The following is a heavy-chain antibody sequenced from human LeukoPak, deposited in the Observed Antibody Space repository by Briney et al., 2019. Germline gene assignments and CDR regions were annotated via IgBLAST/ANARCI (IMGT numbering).Heavy chain of an antibody. CDR3: ASYDPAMVRSPSDY. CDR2: ISSSSSYI. CDR1: GFTFSSYS. V-gene: IGHV3-21*01. J-gene: IGHJ4*02. D-gene: IGHD5-18*01. Sequence: GGSLRLSCAASGFTFSSYSMNWVRQAPGKGLEWVSSISSSSSYIYYADSVKGRFTISRDNAKNPLYLQMNSLRAEDTAVYYCASYDPAMVRSPSDYWGQGTLVTVSS.